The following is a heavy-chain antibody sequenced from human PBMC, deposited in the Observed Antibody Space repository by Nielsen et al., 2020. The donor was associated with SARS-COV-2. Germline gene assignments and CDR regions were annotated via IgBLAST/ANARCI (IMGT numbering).Heavy chain of an antibody. J-gene: IGHJ6*02. Sequence: VRQAPGKGLEWVSYISSSSSTIYYADSVKGRFTISRDNAKNSLYLQMNSLRDEDTAVYYCARDRFGEFGTEGYYYYGMDVWGQGTTVTVSS. CDR2: ISSSSSTI. CDR3: ARDRFGEFGTEGYYYYGMDV. V-gene: IGHV3-48*02. D-gene: IGHD3-10*01.